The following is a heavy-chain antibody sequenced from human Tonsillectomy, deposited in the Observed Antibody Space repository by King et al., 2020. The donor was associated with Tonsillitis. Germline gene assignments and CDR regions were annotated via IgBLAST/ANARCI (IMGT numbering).Heavy chain of an antibody. CDR3: VKDGVFGYTSSHRPFFDF. CDR2: ISWNGDST. CDR1: GFTFDDYT. J-gene: IGHJ4*02. Sequence: VQLVESGGVVVQPGGSLRLSCAASGFTFDDYTMHWVRQAPGKGLEWVALISWNGDSTNVADSVKGRFSISRDNTKNSLYLLMNSLTKEDTALYYCVKDGVFGYTSSHRPFFDFWGQGTLVTVSS. V-gene: IGHV3-43*01. D-gene: IGHD5-12*01.